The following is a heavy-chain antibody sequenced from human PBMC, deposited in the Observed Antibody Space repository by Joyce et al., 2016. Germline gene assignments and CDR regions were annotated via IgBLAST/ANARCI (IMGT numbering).Heavy chain of an antibody. CDR3: ARSPSNSWHTFDS. V-gene: IGHV3-30-3*01. D-gene: IGHD2-2*01. CDR1: GFTFNSYA. Sequence: QVQLVESGGGVAKPGRSLGLSCAASGFTFNSYARQWVRQTPGTGLEWVAVISPGGSKKFYSDSVKDRFIISRDNSNKMVFVQMNSLRVEDTGVYYCARSPSNSWHTFDSWGQGTLVSVSS. J-gene: IGHJ4*02. CDR2: ISPGGSKK.